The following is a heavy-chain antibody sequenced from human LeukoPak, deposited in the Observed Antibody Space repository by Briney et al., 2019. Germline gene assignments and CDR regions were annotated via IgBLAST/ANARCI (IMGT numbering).Heavy chain of an antibody. V-gene: IGHV3-11*06. D-gene: IGHD3-9*01. J-gene: IGHJ6*04. CDR2: ISSSSSYT. CDR3: ARVSLNYDILTGYFPSRYYYGMDV. Sequence: PGGSLRLSCAASGFTFSDYYMSWIRQAPGKGLEWVSYISSSSSYTNYADSVKGRFTISRDNAKNSLYLQMNSLRAEDTAVYYCARVSLNYDILTGYFPSRYYYGMDVWGKGTTVTVSS. CDR1: GFTFSDYY.